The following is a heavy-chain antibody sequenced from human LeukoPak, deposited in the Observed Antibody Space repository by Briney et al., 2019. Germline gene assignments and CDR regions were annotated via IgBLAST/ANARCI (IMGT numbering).Heavy chain of an antibody. Sequence: SQTLSLTCAISGDSVSRHDLTWDWVRQSPSRGLEWLGRTFYRSKWYNDYAVSVKSRITGSPDTSKNQFSLHLNSVTPEDTAVYYCVRSYDWVFDYWGQGTRVTVSS. J-gene: IGHJ4*02. D-gene: IGHD1-1*01. CDR1: GDSVSRHDLT. V-gene: IGHV6-1*01. CDR2: TFYRSKWYN. CDR3: VRSYDWVFDY.